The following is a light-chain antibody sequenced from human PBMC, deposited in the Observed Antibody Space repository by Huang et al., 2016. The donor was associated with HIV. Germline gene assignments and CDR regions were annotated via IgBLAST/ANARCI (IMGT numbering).Light chain of an antibody. CDR1: QNVGTY. CDR2: DAS. V-gene: IGKV3-11*01. J-gene: IGKJ1*01. CDR3: QERET. Sequence: EIVLTQSPATLSLSPGERATLSCRASQNVGTYLAWYQQKPGQAPRLLIYDASDRATCVPGRFRGSGSGTDFTLTISSLDPEDFAVYYCQERETFGQGTRVEFK.